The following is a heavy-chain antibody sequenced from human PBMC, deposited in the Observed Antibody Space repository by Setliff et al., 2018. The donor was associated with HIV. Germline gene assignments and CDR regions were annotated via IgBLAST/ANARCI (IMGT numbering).Heavy chain of an antibody. V-gene: IGHV3-7*01. D-gene: IGHD3-22*01. CDR1: GFTFSNYW. CDR2: IKQDGSEK. J-gene: IGHJ4*02. Sequence: GGSLRLSCAASGFTFSNYWMSWVRQAPGKGLEWVANIKQDGSEKYYVDSVKGRFTISRDNAKNALYLQMNSLRVEDTAVYYCARRGLRSGSDYWGQGTLVTVYS. CDR3: ARRGLRSGSDY.